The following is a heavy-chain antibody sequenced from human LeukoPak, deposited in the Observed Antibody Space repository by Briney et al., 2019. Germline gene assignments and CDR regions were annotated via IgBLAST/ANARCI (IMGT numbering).Heavy chain of an antibody. V-gene: IGHV3-21*04. CDR3: ARAQILYRGKSQYYYYGMDV. CDR1: GFPFRSFI. CDR2: INSSSTYI. Sequence: VGSLRLSCVASGFPFRSFIMNWVRPAPGKGLEWVASINSSSTYINYADSVKGRFTISRDNAKNSLYLQMNILRAADTAVYYCARAQILYRGKSQYYYYGMDVWGQGTTVTVPS. J-gene: IGHJ6*02. D-gene: IGHD4-23*01.